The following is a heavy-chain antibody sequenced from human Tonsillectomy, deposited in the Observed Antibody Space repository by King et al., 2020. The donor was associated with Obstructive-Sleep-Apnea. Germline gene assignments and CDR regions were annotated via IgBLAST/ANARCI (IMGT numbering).Heavy chain of an antibody. CDR1: GGSISSYY. CDR2: IYYSGST. CDR3: ASSSGSYYLDY. D-gene: IGHD1-26*01. V-gene: IGHV4-59*08. Sequence: QLQESGPGLVKPSETLSLTCTVSGGSISSYYLSWIRQPPGKGLEWIGYIYYSGSTNYNPSLKSRATISVDTSKNQFSLKLSSVTAADTAVYYCASSSGSYYLDYWGQGTLVTVSS. J-gene: IGHJ4*02.